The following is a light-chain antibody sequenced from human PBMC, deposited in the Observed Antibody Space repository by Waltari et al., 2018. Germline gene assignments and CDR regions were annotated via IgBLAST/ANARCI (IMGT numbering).Light chain of an antibody. J-gene: IGLJ2*01. CDR2: ATS. CDR3: LISFGGAEEI. CDR1: TGPVPGGPY. V-gene: IGLV7-46*01. Sequence: QAVVTQEPSLTVSPGGTVTPTCSSSTGPVPGGPYPYWFQQKPGQAPRTLIYATSNKHSWTPVRFSGSLLGGKAALTLSGAQPEDEADYYCLISFGGAEEIFGGGTKLTVL.